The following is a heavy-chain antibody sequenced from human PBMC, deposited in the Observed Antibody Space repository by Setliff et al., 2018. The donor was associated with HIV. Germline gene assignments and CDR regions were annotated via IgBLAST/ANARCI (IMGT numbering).Heavy chain of an antibody. V-gene: IGHV1-69*10. CDR3: AGPRGDEAFDI. D-gene: IGHD3-10*01. Sequence: ASVKVSCKASGGTFSSYAISWVRQAPGQGLEWMGQFIPVLDITNYAQKFQGRVTITADASSSTMYMELSGLRSGDTAVYYCAGPRGDEAFDIWGQGTMVTVSS. CDR2: FIPVLDIT. CDR1: GGTFSSYA. J-gene: IGHJ3*02.